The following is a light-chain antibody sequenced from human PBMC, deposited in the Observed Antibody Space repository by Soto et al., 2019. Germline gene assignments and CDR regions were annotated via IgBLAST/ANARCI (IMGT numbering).Light chain of an antibody. CDR3: MQSIQLPIT. V-gene: IGKV1-27*01. Sequence: DIQLTQSPSSLSASVGDRVTITCRVSQGLSSFSNKYRQKPGKAPKLLIYSASNLQSGVPSRFSGSGSGTDFTLKISRVEAEDVGVYYCMQSIQLPITFGQGTRLENK. J-gene: IGKJ5*01. CDR1: QGLSSF. CDR2: SAS.